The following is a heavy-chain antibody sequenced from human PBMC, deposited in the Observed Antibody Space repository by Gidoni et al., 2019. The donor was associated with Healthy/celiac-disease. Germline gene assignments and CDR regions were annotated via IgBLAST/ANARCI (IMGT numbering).Heavy chain of an antibody. CDR1: GYTFTGYY. D-gene: IGHD5-12*01. Sequence: QVQLVQSGAEVKKPGASVKVSCKASGYTFTGYYMHWVRQAPGQGFEWMGWINPNSGGTNYEQKFQGWVTMTRDTSISTAYMELSRLRSDDTAVYYCARESRGPAPPEMATCLGCYYGMDVWGQGTTVTVSS. J-gene: IGHJ6*02. CDR3: ARESRGPAPPEMATCLGCYYGMDV. CDR2: INPNSGGT. V-gene: IGHV1-2*04.